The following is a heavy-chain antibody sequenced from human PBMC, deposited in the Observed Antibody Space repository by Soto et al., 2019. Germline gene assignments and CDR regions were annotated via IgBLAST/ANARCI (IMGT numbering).Heavy chain of an antibody. CDR1: GGSISSGGYY. D-gene: IGHD3-22*01. V-gene: IGHV4-31*03. CDR3: ARDRRYYYDSSGYYCSY. Sequence: PSETLSLTCTVSGGSISSGGYYWSWIRQHPGKGLEWIGYIYYSGSTYYNPSLKSRVTISVDTSKNQFSLKLSSVTAADTAVYYCARDRRYYYDSSGYYCSYWGQGTLVTVSS. CDR2: IYYSGST. J-gene: IGHJ4*02.